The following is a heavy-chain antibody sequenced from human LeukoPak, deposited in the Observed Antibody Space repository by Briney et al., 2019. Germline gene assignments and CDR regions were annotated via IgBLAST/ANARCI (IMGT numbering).Heavy chain of an antibody. J-gene: IGHJ4*02. V-gene: IGHV1-18*01. Sequence: ASVKVSCKASGYTFTSYGISWVRQAPGQGLEWMGWISAYNGNTNYAQKFQGRVTMTRDTSISTAYMELSRLRSDDTAVYYCARPLIDSSGWQTFDYWGQGTLVTVSS. CDR1: GYTFTSYG. CDR3: ARPLIDSSGWQTFDY. CDR2: ISAYNGNT. D-gene: IGHD6-19*01.